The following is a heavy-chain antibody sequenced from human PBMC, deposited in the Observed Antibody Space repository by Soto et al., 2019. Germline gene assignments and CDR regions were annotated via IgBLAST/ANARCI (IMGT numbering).Heavy chain of an antibody. Sequence: QVQLVQSGGEVKKPGASVKVSCKASGYTFTDYGITWVRQAPGQGLAWMGWISAYTGNTNYAQKVQGRVTMSTETSTSTAYLELRSLRSDDTAVYYCARGPESRSTAYFDYWGQGTLVTVSS. CDR3: ARGPESRSTAYFDY. CDR2: ISAYTGNT. D-gene: IGHD1-26*01. CDR1: GYTFTDYG. V-gene: IGHV1-18*01. J-gene: IGHJ4*02.